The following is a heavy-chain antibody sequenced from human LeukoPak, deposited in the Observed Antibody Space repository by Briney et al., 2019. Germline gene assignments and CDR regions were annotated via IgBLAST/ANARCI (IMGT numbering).Heavy chain of an antibody. CDR1: GFTFSSSW. CDR2: IKQDGSGT. V-gene: IGHV3-7*01. Sequence: GGSLRLSCAASGFTFSSSWMSWVRQAPGKGLEWVANIKQDGSGTYYVDVDSVRGRFTTSRDSAKNSVFLQMNSLRAEDTAVYHCARPYGVGWSGLEHWGRGTLVTVSS. CDR3: ARPYGVGWSGLEH. J-gene: IGHJ4*02. D-gene: IGHD6-19*01.